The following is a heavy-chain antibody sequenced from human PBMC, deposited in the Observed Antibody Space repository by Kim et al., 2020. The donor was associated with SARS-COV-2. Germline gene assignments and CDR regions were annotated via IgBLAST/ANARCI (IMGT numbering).Heavy chain of an antibody. Sequence: SETLSLTCTVSGGSISSSSYYWGWIRQPPGKGLEWIGSIYYSGSTYYNPSLKSRVTISVDTSKNQFSLKLSSVTAADTAVYYCERLRGTGSGSYYRHEWIPYFDYWGQGTLVTVSS. D-gene: IGHD3-10*01. CDR2: IYYSGST. J-gene: IGHJ4*02. CDR3: ERLRGTGSGSYYRHEWIPYFDY. CDR1: GGSISSSSYY. V-gene: IGHV4-39*01.